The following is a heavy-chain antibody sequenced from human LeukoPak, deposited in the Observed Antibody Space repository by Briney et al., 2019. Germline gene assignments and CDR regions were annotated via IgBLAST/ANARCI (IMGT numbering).Heavy chain of an antibody. CDR2: ISNDGSET. CDR1: GFIFSRYG. D-gene: IGHD4-17*01. CDR3: AKSWDTVTRGRTYFDY. Sequence: GGSLRLSCAASGFIFSRYGMHWVRQAPGKGLEWVAIISNDGSETYYVDSVKGRFTISRDNSKNMLYLQVNSLRVEDTAVYYCAKSWDTVTRGRTYFDYWGQGTLVIASS. V-gene: IGHV3-30*18. J-gene: IGHJ4*02.